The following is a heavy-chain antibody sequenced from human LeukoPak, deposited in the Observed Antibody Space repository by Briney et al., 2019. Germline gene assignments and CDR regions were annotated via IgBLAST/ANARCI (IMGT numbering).Heavy chain of an antibody. CDR2: ISGSGNRT. D-gene: IGHD2-15*01. J-gene: IGHJ6*02. Sequence: GGSLRLSCAATGFTFSSYAMSWVRQAPGKGLEWVSSISGSGNRTYYADSVKGRFTISRDNSKNTLFLQMNSLRAEDTAVYYCAKNLYCGGGSCYPSALGMDVWGQGTTVTVSS. V-gene: IGHV3-23*01. CDR1: GFTFSSYA. CDR3: AKNLYCGGGSCYPSALGMDV.